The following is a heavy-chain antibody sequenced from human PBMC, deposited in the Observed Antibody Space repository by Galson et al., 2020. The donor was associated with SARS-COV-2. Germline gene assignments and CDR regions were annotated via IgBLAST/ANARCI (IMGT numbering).Heavy chain of an antibody. V-gene: IGHV3-33*01. CDR2: IWYNGNNE. CDR1: GFTFSGSG. D-gene: IGHD1-26*01. Sequence: GESLKISCAASGFTFSGSGMHWVRQAPGKGLEWVAVIWYNGNNEYYADSVKGRFTISRDNSKNTLYLQMNSLRAEDTAVYYCARDWEAGSTFLDYWGQGTLVTVSS. CDR3: ARDWEAGSTFLDY. J-gene: IGHJ4*02.